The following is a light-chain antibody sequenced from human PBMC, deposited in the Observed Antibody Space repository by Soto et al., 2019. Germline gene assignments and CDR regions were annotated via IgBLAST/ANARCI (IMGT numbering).Light chain of an antibody. CDR2: EVS. V-gene: IGLV2-14*01. J-gene: IGLJ1*01. Sequence: QSVLTQPASVSGSPGQSITISCAGTNSDVGGYNYVSWYQQHPGKAPKLMIYEVSNRPSGVSNRFSGSKSGNTASLTISGLQAEDEADYYCSSYTSITTLGVFGTGTKLTVL. CDR3: SSYTSITTLGV. CDR1: NSDVGGYNY.